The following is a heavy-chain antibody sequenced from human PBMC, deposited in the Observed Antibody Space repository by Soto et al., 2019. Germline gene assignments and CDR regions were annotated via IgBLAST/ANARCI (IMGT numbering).Heavy chain of an antibody. D-gene: IGHD5-12*01. CDR3: ARAYGGFDNGLEV. CDR1: GDSIRSYY. Sequence: SETLSLTCTVAGDSIRSYYWTWIRQPPGKGRELIGYIYYSGSTRYNPSLKSRVPISVDMSKNQFSLKPRSVIAADTAVYYCARAYGGFDNGLEVWGQGTAVTVS. V-gene: IGHV4-59*01. J-gene: IGHJ6*02. CDR2: IYYSGST.